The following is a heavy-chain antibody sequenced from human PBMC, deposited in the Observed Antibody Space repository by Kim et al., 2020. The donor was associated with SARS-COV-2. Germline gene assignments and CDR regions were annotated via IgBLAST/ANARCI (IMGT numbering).Heavy chain of an antibody. D-gene: IGHD6-19*01. CDR3: AREGQWLSLYYYGMDV. V-gene: IGHV3-48*02. Sequence: GGSLRLYCAASGFTFSYYSMTWVRKDPGKGLEWGSYISSSSSAIYYADTVKGRFTVSRDNAKNSLYLQMNSLRDEDTAVYYCAREGQWLSLYYYGMDVWGQGTTVTVSS. CDR1: GFTFSYYS. J-gene: IGHJ6*02. CDR2: ISSSSSAI.